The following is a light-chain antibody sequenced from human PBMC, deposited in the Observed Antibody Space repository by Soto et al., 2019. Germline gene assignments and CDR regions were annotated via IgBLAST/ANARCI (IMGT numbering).Light chain of an antibody. V-gene: IGLV2-23*01. CDR2: EGS. CDR1: SSDVGGYNL. J-gene: IGLJ1*01. CDR3: CSYAGSRTSYV. Sequence: QSALTQPASVSGSPGQSITISCTGTSSDVGGYNLVSWYQQHPGKAPKLMIYEGSKRPSGVSNRFSGSKSGNTASLTISGLQAEDEADYYCCSYAGSRTSYVFGTGTKLTVL.